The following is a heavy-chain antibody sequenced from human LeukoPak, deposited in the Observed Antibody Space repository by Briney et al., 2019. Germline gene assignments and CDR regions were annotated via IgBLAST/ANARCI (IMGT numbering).Heavy chain of an antibody. D-gene: IGHD2-21*01. J-gene: IGHJ4*02. V-gene: IGHV3-64*02. CDR2: VSHNGHST. CDR1: GFPFGTYP. CDR3: ARGRISLNRGYFDF. Sequence: GGSLRLSCAASGFPFGTYPMHWVRQAPGKGLEYVSAVSHNGHSTYSADSVKGRFTISRDNSKNKVYLQMGSLRCEDTAVYYCARGRISLNRGYFDFWGQGALVTVSS.